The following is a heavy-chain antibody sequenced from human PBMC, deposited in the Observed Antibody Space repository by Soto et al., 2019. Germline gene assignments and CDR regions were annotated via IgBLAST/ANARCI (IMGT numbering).Heavy chain of an antibody. CDR3: AKALRASLNFFYYVAV. J-gene: IGHJ6*03. CDR2: LGGNGFTT. Sequence: EVQLLESGGGLVQPGGSLRLSCVVSGFTFGSYAMSWVRQAPEKGPEWVAILGGNGFTTYYADAVKGRFTISGEKSKSTLFLQMISLRADDTDVYYCAKALRASLNFFYYVAVWGRGTSVTVSS. D-gene: IGHD2-2*01. V-gene: IGHV3-23*01. CDR1: GFTFGSYA.